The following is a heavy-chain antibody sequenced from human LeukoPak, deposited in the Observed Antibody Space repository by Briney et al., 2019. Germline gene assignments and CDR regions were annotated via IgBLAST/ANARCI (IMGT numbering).Heavy chain of an antibody. V-gene: IGHV3-30*02. CDR2: IRYDGSNK. D-gene: IGHD3-22*01. CDR3: AKDRPYYDSSGYYSYFDY. J-gene: IGHJ4*02. CDR1: GFTFSSYA. Sequence: TRGSLRLSCAASGFTFSSYAMHWVRQAPGKGLEWVAFIRYDGSNKYYADSVKGRFTISRDNSKNTLYLQMNSLRAEDTAVYYCAKDRPYYDSSGYYSYFDYWGQGTLVTVSS.